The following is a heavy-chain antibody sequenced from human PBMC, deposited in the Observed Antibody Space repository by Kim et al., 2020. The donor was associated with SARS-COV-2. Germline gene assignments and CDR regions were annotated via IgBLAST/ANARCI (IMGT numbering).Heavy chain of an antibody. Sequence: SETLSLTCTVSGGSISSYYWSWIRQPPGKGLEWIGYIYYSGTTNYNPSLKSRVTLSVDTSKNQFSLKLNSVTAADTAVYYCARGGLYVGETYGVDVWGQGTTVTVSS. D-gene: IGHD3-10*01. CDR3: ARGGLYVGETYGVDV. J-gene: IGHJ6*02. CDR1: GGSISSYY. V-gene: IGHV4-59*01. CDR2: IYYSGTT.